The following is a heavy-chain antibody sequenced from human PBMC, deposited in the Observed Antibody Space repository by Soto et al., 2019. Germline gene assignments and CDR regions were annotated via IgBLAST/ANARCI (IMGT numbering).Heavy chain of an antibody. J-gene: IGHJ6*02. D-gene: IGHD2-2*01. CDR2: IYYSGST. CDR1: GGSISSGGYY. V-gene: IGHV4-31*03. CDR3: ARDMLVVVPAAATYYYYGMDV. Sequence: QVQLQESGPGLVKPSQTLSLTCTVSGGSISSGGYYWSWIRQHPGKGLEWIGYIYYSGSTYYNPSLKSRVTISVETSKNQCSLKLSSVTAADTAVYYCARDMLVVVPAAATYYYYGMDVWGQGTTVTVSS.